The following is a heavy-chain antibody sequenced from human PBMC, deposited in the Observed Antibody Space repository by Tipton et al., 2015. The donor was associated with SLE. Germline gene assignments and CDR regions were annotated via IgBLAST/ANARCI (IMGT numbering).Heavy chain of an antibody. CDR3: ARDEGFLEWSYYFDY. CDR2: INPGGGHT. V-gene: IGHV1-46*01. J-gene: IGHJ4*02. CDR1: GYTFSDYY. D-gene: IGHD3-3*01. Sequence: VQLVQSGAEVKKPGASVKVSCKASGYTFSDYYIHWVRQAPGQGLEWMGVINPGGGHTNYAQRFQGRVTMTRDTSTDTVYMDLSSLTSEDTAVYYCARDEGFLEWSYYFDYWGQGTLVTVSS.